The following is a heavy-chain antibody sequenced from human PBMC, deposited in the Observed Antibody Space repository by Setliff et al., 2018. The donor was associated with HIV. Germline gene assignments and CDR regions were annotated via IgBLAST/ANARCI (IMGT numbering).Heavy chain of an antibody. D-gene: IGHD2-15*01. CDR3: ARLGRAIDDGGPSLRLDF. Sequence: SSETLSLTCVVSDDSFSNYDWTWIRQPPGKALQWIGYISSSGTTNYNPSLRSRVTISIETSNTHFSLWLRSVTAADTATYFCARLGRAIDDGGPSLRLDFWGQGMLVTSPQ. CDR2: ISSSGTT. CDR1: DDSFSNYD. V-gene: IGHV4-4*09. J-gene: IGHJ4*02.